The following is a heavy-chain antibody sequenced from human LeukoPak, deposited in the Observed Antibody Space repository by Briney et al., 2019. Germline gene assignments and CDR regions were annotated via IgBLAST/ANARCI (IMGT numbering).Heavy chain of an antibody. Sequence: PGRSLRLSCAASGFTVSSNYMSWVRQAPGKGLEWVSVMQSGGSTYYADSVKGRFTISRDNSKNTLYLQMNSLRVEDTAVYYCARDGGAGWYFDLWGRGTLVTVSS. CDR3: ARDGGAGWYFDL. CDR1: GFTVSSNY. J-gene: IGHJ2*01. CDR2: MQSGGST. V-gene: IGHV3-53*01. D-gene: IGHD3-16*01.